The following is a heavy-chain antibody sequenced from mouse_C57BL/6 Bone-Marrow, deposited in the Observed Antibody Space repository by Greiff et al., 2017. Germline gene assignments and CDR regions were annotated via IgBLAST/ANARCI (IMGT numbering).Heavy chain of an antibody. CDR2: IDPSDSYT. CDR1: GYTFTSYW. V-gene: IGHV1-69*01. Sequence: QVQLQQPGAELVMPGASVKLSCTASGYTFTSYWMHWVKQRPGQGLEWIGEIDPSDSYTNYNQKFKGKSTLTVDKSSSTAYMQLSSLTSEDSAVYYCARGGGDYAMDYWGQGTSVTVSS. J-gene: IGHJ4*01. CDR3: ARGGGDYAMDY. D-gene: IGHD1-1*02.